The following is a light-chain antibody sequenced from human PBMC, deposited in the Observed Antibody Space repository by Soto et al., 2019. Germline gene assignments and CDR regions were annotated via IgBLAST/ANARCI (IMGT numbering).Light chain of an antibody. J-gene: IGKJ1*01. Sequence: DIQMTQSPSTLSASVGDRGTITCRASQSISSWLAWYQQKPGKAPKLLIYDASSLESGVPSRFSGSGSGTEFTLTISSLQPDDFATYYCQQYNSYSQTFGQGTKVAIK. V-gene: IGKV1-5*01. CDR3: QQYNSYSQT. CDR1: QSISSW. CDR2: DAS.